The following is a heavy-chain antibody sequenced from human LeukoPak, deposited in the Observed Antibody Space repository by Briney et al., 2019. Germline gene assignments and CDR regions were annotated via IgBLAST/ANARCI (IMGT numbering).Heavy chain of an antibody. CDR2: IYYSGST. CDR1: GGSISSSGYY. J-gene: IGHJ4*02. D-gene: IGHD6-13*01. V-gene: IGHV4-39*01. Sequence: SETLSLTCTVSGGSISSSGYYWGWIRQPPGKGLEWIGSIYYSGSTFYNPSLKSRVTISADTSKNQFSLTLSSVTAADTAVYYCASGGSAAAGRDWGQGILVTVSS. CDR3: ASGGSAAAGRD.